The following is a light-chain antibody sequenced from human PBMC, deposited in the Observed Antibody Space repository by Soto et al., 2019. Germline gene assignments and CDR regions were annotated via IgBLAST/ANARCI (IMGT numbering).Light chain of an antibody. V-gene: IGKV1-12*01. CDR3: QPANSYQWT. CDR1: QGVSDW. CDR2: GSS. Sequence: DIQMTQSPSSVSSSVGDSVTITCRASQGVSDWVAWYQQKPGEAPKLLIYGSSSLLSGVPSRFSGTRSGTDFTLNIGRLQPEDFANYYSQPANSYQWTFGQGTKVDIK. J-gene: IGKJ1*01.